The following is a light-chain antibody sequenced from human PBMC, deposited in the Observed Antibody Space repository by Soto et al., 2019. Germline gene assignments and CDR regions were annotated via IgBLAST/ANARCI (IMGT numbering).Light chain of an antibody. CDR2: EAS. Sequence: DIQVTQSPSIVSASVGDRVTITCRASQSISSWLAWYQLKPGRAPKLLIYEASSLDSGVPSRFSGSGSGKEFTLTISSLKPDDFATYYCQQYHSFLMTLGGGTKVDIK. V-gene: IGKV1-5*03. J-gene: IGKJ4*01. CDR3: QQYHSFLMT. CDR1: QSISSW.